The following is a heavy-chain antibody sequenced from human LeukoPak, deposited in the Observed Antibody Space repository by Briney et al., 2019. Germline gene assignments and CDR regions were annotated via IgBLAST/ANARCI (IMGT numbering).Heavy chain of an antibody. CDR2: ISGSGGST. CDR3: AKCWASGRNPLFDY. Sequence: GGSLRLSCAASGFTFSSYAMSWVRQAPAKGLEWVSAISGSGGSTYYADSVKGRFTISRDNSKNTLYLQMNSLRAEDTAVYYCAKCWASGRNPLFDYWGQGTLVTVSS. J-gene: IGHJ4*02. V-gene: IGHV3-23*01. CDR1: GFTFSSYA. D-gene: IGHD6-25*01.